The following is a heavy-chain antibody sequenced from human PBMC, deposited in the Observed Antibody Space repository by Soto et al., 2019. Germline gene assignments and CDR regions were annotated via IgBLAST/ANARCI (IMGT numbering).Heavy chain of an antibody. D-gene: IGHD3-16*01. CDR1: GFTFSSYA. J-gene: IGHJ3*02. CDR3: AEDRGYYDYIWGIHDAFDI. V-gene: IGHV3-23*01. CDR2: ISGSGGST. Sequence: GGSLRLSCAASGFTFSSYAMSWVRQAPGKGLEWVSAISGSGGSTYYADSVKGRFTISGDTSKKALYLQMNSLRAEDTAVYYCAEDRGYYDYIWGIHDAFDIWGQGTMVTVSS.